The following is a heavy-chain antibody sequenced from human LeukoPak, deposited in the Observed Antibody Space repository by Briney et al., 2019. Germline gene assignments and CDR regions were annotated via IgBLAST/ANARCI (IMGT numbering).Heavy chain of an antibody. CDR3: AKDPSGWYYFDY. J-gene: IGHJ4*02. CDR1: GFTFSTYA. D-gene: IGHD6-19*01. V-gene: IGHV3-23*03. CDR2: IYSGGST. Sequence: GGSLRLSCAASGFTFSTYAMSWVRQAPGKGLEWVSVIYSGGSTYYADSVKGRFTISRDNSKNTLYLQMNSLRAEDTAVYYCAKDPSGWYYFDYWGQGTLVTVSS.